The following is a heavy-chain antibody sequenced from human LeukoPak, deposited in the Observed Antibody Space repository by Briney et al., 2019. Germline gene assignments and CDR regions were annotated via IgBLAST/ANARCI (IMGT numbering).Heavy chain of an antibody. Sequence: GASVKVSCKASGGTFSSYAISWVRQAPGQGLEWMGGIIPIFGAANYAQKFQGRVTITTDESTSTAYMELSSLRSEDTAVYYCARGRLYGDYSYYFDYWGQGTLVTVSS. CDR2: IIPIFGAA. V-gene: IGHV1-69*05. J-gene: IGHJ4*02. CDR1: GGTFSSYA. D-gene: IGHD4-17*01. CDR3: ARGRLYGDYSYYFDY.